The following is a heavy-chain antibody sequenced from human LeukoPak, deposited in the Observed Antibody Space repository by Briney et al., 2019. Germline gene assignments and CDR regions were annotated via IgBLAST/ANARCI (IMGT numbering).Heavy chain of an antibody. D-gene: IGHD3-16*01. J-gene: IGHJ4*02. CDR2: TNASGGST. Sequence: ASVKVSCKASGYTFTSYYIHWVRQAPGQGLEWMGITNASGGSTTYAQKFQGRVTMTRDTSTRTVYMELSSLRSEDTAVYYCARAGGIYFDYWGQGILVTVSS. CDR3: ARAGGIYFDY. V-gene: IGHV1-46*01. CDR1: GYTFTSYY.